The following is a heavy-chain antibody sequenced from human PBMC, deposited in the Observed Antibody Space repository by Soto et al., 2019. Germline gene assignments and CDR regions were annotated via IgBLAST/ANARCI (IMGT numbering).Heavy chain of an antibody. CDR2: IDGSGGGT. J-gene: IGHJ4*02. Sequence: EVQLLESGGGLVQPGVSLRLSCAASGFTFSTYAMNWVRQAPGKGQEWVSSIDGSGGGTYYADSVKGRFTISRDNSKNKLYLQMNSLRAEDAAIYYCAKVDRQTKLGGTTNWGQGPLVTVS. CDR1: GFTFSTYA. V-gene: IGHV3-23*01. CDR3: AKVDRQTKLGGTTN. D-gene: IGHD1-26*01.